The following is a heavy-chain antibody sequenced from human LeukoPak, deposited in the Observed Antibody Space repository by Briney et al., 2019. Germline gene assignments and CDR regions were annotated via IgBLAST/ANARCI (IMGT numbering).Heavy chain of an antibody. CDR2: ISDRGSGT. CDR3: AKRGVVIRVILVGFHKEAYYFDS. D-gene: IGHD3-22*01. CDR1: GITLSNYG. J-gene: IGHJ4*02. V-gene: IGHV3-23*01. Sequence: GGSLRLSCAVSGITLSNYGMSWVRQAPGKGLEWVAGISDRGSGTNYADSVKGRFTISTDHPKNTLYLQMNSLRAEDTAVYFCAKRGVVIRVILVGFHKEAYYFDSWGQGALVTVSS.